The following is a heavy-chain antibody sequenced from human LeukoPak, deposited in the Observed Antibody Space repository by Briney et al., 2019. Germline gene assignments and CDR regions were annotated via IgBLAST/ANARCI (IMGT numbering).Heavy chain of an antibody. J-gene: IGHJ5*02. D-gene: IGHD6-13*01. CDR3: ARDQVAAAGKVDP. CDR2: IDQNGNT. CDR1: GGSIRSNSY. V-gene: IGHV4-39*02. Sequence: SETLSLTCSVSGGSIRSNSYWGWVRQPPGKGLEWIGTIDQNGNTYFDPSFQSRVTISIDTSKNRFSLRLNSITAADTAIYYCARDQVAAAGKVDPWGQGTQVTVSS.